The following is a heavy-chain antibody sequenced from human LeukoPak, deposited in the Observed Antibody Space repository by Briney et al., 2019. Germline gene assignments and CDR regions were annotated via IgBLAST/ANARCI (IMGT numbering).Heavy chain of an antibody. D-gene: IGHD2-21*02. CDR1: GFMFTDFA. CDR3: ARDRVETGFHYHPIFDN. Sequence: GGSLRLSCAASGFMFTDFAMHWVRQAPGKGLQWVAVISNDERNKYYADSVKGRFTISRDNAKNTLFLQMNSLRVEDTGVYYCARDRVETGFHYHPIFDNWGQGILVTVSS. V-gene: IGHV3-30*04. CDR2: ISNDERNK. J-gene: IGHJ4*02.